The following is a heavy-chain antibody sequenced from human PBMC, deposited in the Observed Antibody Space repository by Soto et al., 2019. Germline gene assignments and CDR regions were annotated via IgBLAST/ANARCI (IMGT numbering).Heavy chain of an antibody. CDR3: ARDEGSSWYTGYYYYYGMDV. D-gene: IGHD6-13*01. CDR1: GFTFSSYS. Sequence: EVQLVESGGGLVKPGGSLRLSCAASGFTFSSYSMNWVRQAPGKGLEWVSSISSSSSYIYYADSVKGRFTISRDNAKNSLYPQMNSLRAEDTAVYYCARDEGSSWYTGYYYYYGMDVWGQGTTVTVSS. J-gene: IGHJ6*02. CDR2: ISSSSSYI. V-gene: IGHV3-21*01.